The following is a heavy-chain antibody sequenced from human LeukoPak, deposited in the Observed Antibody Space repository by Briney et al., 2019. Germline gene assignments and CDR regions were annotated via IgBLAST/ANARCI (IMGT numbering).Heavy chain of an antibody. V-gene: IGHV1-8*01. CDR1: GYTFTSYD. J-gene: IGHJ6*02. Sequence: ASVKVSCKASGYTFTSYDINWVRQATGQGLEWMGWMNPNSGNTGYAQKFQGRVTMTRNTSISTAYMELSSLRSEDTAVYYCARVPPLYYYYYGMDAWGQGTTVTVSS. CDR3: ARVPPLYYYYYGMDA. CDR2: MNPNSGNT.